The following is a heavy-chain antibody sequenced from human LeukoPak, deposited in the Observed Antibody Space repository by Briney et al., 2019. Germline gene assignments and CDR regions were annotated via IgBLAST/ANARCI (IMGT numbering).Heavy chain of an antibody. Sequence: GTSVKVSCKASGYTFTGYYMHWVRQAPGQGLEWMGWINPNSGGTNYAQKFQGRVTMTRDTSISTAYMELSRPRSDDTAVYYCARGGRSSSFYYYYMDVWGKGTTVTISS. CDR3: ARGGRSSSFYYYYMDV. D-gene: IGHD6-6*01. V-gene: IGHV1-2*02. CDR2: INPNSGGT. J-gene: IGHJ6*03. CDR1: GYTFTGYY.